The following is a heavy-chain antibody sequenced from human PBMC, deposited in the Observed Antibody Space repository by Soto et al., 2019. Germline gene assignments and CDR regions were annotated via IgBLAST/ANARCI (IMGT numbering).Heavy chain of an antibody. CDR3: TIRISHYDFWSGPAPVDY. J-gene: IGHJ4*02. V-gene: IGHV3-15*01. D-gene: IGHD3-3*01. CDR2: IKSKTDGGTT. CDR1: GFTFSSYA. Sequence: GGSLRLSCAASGFTFSSYAMSWVRQAPGKGLEWVGRIKSKTDGGTTDYAAPVKGRFTISRDDSKNTLYLQMNSLKTEDTAVYYCTIRISHYDFWSGPAPVDYWGQGTLVTVSS.